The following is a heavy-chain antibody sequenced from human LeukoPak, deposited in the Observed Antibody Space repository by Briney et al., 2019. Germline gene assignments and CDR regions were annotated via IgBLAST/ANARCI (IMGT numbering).Heavy chain of an antibody. Sequence: SETLSLTCTVSGYSISSGYYWGWIRQPPGKGLEWIGSIYHSGSTYYNPSLKSRVTISVDTSKNQFSLKLSSVTAADTAIYYCARDASRIQLWPLWGQGTLVTVSS. CDR1: GYSISSGYY. J-gene: IGHJ4*02. V-gene: IGHV4-38-2*02. D-gene: IGHD5-18*01. CDR2: IYHSGST. CDR3: ARDASRIQLWPL.